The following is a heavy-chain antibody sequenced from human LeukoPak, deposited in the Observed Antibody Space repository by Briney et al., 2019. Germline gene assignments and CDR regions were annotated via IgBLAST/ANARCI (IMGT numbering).Heavy chain of an antibody. CDR3: AKDMQGYSYGWSAFDI. J-gene: IGHJ3*02. CDR1: GLTFRNYA. D-gene: IGHD5-18*01. V-gene: IGHV3-9*01. CDR2: ISWNSGSI. Sequence: PGKSLRLSCAASGLTFRNYAMHWVRQAPGKGLEWVSGISWNSGSIGYADSVKGQFTISRDNAKNSLYLQMNSLRAEDTALYYCAKDMQGYSYGWSAFDIWGQGTMVTVSS.